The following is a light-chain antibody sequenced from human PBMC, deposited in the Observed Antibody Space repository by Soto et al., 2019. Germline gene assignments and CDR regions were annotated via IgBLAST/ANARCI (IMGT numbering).Light chain of an antibody. CDR2: ATS. Sequence: DIQMTQSPSSLSASVGDRVTMTCRASQSISNYLNWYQQKPGKAPKLLIYATSNLQSGVPSRFSGSRSGTDFTLTISSLQPEDFATYFCHQSHSLPYTFGQGTKLEIK. CDR3: HQSHSLPYT. CDR1: QSISNY. J-gene: IGKJ2*01. V-gene: IGKV1-39*01.